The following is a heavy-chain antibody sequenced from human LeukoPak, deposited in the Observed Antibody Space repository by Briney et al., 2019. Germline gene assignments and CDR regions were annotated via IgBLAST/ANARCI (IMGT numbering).Heavy chain of an antibody. J-gene: IGHJ4*02. CDR3: VAAAGTFDY. V-gene: IGHV4-59*08. Sequence: SETLSLTCTDSGGSISSYYWSWIRQPPGKGLEWIGYIYYSGSTNYNPSLKSRVTISVDTSKNQFSLKLSSVTAADTAIYYCVAAAGTFDYWGQGTLVTVSS. CDR1: GGSISSYY. CDR2: IYYSGST. D-gene: IGHD6-13*01.